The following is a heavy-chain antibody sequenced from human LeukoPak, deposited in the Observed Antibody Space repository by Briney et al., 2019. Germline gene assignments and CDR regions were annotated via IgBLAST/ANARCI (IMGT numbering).Heavy chain of an antibody. CDR3: ARDLSYDYGDYGWFDP. J-gene: IGHJ5*02. Sequence: SETLSLTCTVSGGPISSYYWSWIRQPAGKGLEWIGRIYTSGSTNYNPSLKSRVTMSVDTSKNQFSLKLSSVTAADTAVYYCARDLSYDYGDYGWFDPWGQGTLVTVSS. CDR1: GGPISSYY. V-gene: IGHV4-4*07. CDR2: IYTSGST. D-gene: IGHD4-17*01.